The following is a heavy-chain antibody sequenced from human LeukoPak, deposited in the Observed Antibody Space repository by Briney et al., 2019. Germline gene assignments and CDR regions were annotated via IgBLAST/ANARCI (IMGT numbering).Heavy chain of an antibody. V-gene: IGHV1-3*03. Sequence: ASVKVSCKASGYTFTSYYMHWVRQAPGQRLEWMGWINAGNGNTKYSQEFQGRVTITRDTSASTAYMELSSLRSEDMAVYYCALTGYSSGWYYFDYWGQGTLVTVSS. CDR3: ALTGYSSGWYYFDY. D-gene: IGHD6-19*01. CDR2: INAGNGNT. J-gene: IGHJ4*02. CDR1: GYTFTSYY.